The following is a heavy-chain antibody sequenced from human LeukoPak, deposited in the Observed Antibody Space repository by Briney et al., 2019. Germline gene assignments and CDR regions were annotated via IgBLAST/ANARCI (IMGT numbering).Heavy chain of an antibody. D-gene: IGHD4-17*01. J-gene: IGHJ4*02. V-gene: IGHV4-61*02. Sequence: PSQTLSLTCTVSGGSISSGSYYWSRIRQPAGKGLEWIGRIYTSGSTNYNPSLKSRFTISVDTSKNQFSLKLSSVTAADTAVYYCARETLCGDYVSSPQAYWGQGTLVTVSS. CDR2: IYTSGST. CDR3: ARETLCGDYVSSPQAY. CDR1: GGSISSGSYY.